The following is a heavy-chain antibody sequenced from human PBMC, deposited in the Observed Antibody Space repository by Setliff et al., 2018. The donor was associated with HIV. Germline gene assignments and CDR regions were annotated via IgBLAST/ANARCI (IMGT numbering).Heavy chain of an antibody. CDR2: IKQDGREK. V-gene: IGHV3-7*01. CDR1: GFTFNSYA. D-gene: IGHD3-22*01. Sequence: GGSLRLSCAASGFTFNSYAMSWVRQAPGKGLEWVANIKQDGREKYYVDSVKGRFTISRDNAKNSLYLQMNSLRAEDTAVYYCARANSYDSSPSYWGQGTLVTVSS. J-gene: IGHJ4*02. CDR3: ARANSYDSSPSY.